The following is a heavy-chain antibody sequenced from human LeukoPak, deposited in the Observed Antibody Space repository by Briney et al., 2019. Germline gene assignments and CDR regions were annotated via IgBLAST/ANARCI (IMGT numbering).Heavy chain of an antibody. V-gene: IGHV1-69*01. CDR1: GDTSSSYG. J-gene: IGHJ4*02. CDR2: IIPIFGIA. Sequence: GSSVKVPCKASGDTSSSYGISWVRQAPGQGLEWMGGIIPIFGIANYAQKFQGRVTITADASTSTGYMELRSLRADDTAVYYCARDQFRGVVPAAIGYWGQGTLVTVSS. CDR3: ARDQFRGVVPAAIGY. D-gene: IGHD2-2*01.